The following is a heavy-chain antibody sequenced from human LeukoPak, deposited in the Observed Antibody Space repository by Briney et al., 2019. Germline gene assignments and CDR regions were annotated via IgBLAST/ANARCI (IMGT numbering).Heavy chain of an antibody. J-gene: IGHJ1*01. CDR1: GGSISSSSYY. CDR2: IYYSGST. V-gene: IGHV4-39*01. D-gene: IGHD3-10*01. CDR3: ANRITMVRGVIASAEYFQH. Sequence: SETLSLTCTDSGGSISSSSYYWGWIRQPPGKGLEWIGSIYYSGSTYYNPSLKSRVTISVDTSKNQFSLKLSSVTAADTAVYYCANRITMVRGVIASAEYFQHWGQGTLVTVSS.